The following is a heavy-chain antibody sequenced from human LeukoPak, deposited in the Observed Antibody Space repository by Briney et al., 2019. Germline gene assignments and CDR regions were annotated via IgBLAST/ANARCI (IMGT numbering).Heavy chain of an antibody. CDR1: GYTFTDYY. D-gene: IGHD5-12*01. J-gene: IGHJ4*02. Sequence: ATVKISCKVSGYTFTDYYMHWVQQAPGKGLGWMGLVDPEDGETIYAEKFQGRVTITADTSTDTAYMELSSLRSEDTAVYYCATDPPYSGYDYRGSRSWYQSDYWGQGTLVTVSS. CDR3: ATDPPYSGYDYRGSRSWYQSDY. CDR2: VDPEDGET. V-gene: IGHV1-69-2*01.